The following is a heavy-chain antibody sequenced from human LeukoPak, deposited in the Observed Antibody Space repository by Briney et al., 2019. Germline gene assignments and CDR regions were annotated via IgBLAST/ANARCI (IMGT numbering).Heavy chain of an antibody. V-gene: IGHV4-39*01. CDR2: IYYSGST. Sequence: PSETLSLTCTVSGGSISSSSYYWGWIRQPPGKGLEWIGSIYYSGSTYYNPSLKSRVTISVDTSKNQFSLKLSSVTAADTAVYYCARHKITNFGVVIIEYFQHWGQGTLVTVSS. CDR1: GGSISSSSYY. D-gene: IGHD3-3*01. J-gene: IGHJ1*01. CDR3: ARHKITNFGVVIIEYFQH.